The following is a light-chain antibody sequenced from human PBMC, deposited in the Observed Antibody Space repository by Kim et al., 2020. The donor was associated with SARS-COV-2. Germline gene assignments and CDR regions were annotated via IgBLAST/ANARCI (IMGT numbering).Light chain of an antibody. V-gene: IGKV1-39*01. CDR1: QSISSY. CDR2: AAS. J-gene: IGKJ5*01. CDR3: QQSYSTPPT. Sequence: ASVGDRVTITCRASQSISSYLNWYQQKPGKAPNFLIYAASSLQSGVPSRFSGSGSGTDFTLTISSLQPEDFATYYCQQSYSTPPTFGQGTRLEIK.